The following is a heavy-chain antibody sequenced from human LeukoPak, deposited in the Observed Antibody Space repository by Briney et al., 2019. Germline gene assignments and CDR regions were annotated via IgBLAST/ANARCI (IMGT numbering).Heavy chain of an antibody. CDR1: GFIVSDNY. D-gene: IGHD3-10*01. Sequence: PGGSLRLSCAASGFIVSDNYMTWVRQAPGKGLEGVSVLSNGGYTFYADSVEGRFTISRDSGKNTVYLQMDSVRAGDTAVYYCARVEWFGERDSDYWGQGTLVTVSS. J-gene: IGHJ4*02. V-gene: IGHV3-66*01. CDR2: LSNGGYT. CDR3: ARVEWFGERDSDY.